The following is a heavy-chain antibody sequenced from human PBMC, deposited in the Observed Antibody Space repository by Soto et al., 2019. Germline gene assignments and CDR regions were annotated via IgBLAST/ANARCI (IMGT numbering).Heavy chain of an antibody. CDR3: ARGGGSPDY. CDR1: GGSISSHY. J-gene: IGHJ4*02. V-gene: IGHV4-59*11. Sequence: QVQLQESGPGLVKPSETLSLTCTVSGGSISSHYWSWIRQPPGMGLEYIGYIYNSGSTNYNPSLKSRVTLSVDTTKDQYSRTPSSVTAAETAVYSCARGGGSPDYWGQGTQGTVCS. D-gene: IGHD2-15*01. CDR2: IYNSGST.